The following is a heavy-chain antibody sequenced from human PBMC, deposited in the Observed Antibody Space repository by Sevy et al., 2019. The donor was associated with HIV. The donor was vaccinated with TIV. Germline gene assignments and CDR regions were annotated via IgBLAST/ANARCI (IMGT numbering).Heavy chain of an antibody. CDR1: GFSFRTNG. D-gene: IGHD5-18*01. V-gene: IGHV3-30*18. J-gene: IGHJ5*02. CDR3: AKDSGCSIGSHPRFDP. CDR2: ISKNGDYK. Sequence: GGSLRLSCAGSGFSFRTNGMHWVRQAPGKGLDWVAVISKNGDYKSYADSVKGRFTISRDNSKNTLYLQMNSLRTEDTALYYCAKDSGCSIGSHPRFDPWGQGTLVTVSS.